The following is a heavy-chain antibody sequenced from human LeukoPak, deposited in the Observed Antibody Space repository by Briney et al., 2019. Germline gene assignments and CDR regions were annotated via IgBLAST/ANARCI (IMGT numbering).Heavy chain of an antibody. CDR3: ARGPSIAARYDAFDI. CDR1: GFTFSSYS. V-gene: IGHV3-21*01. J-gene: IGHJ3*02. Sequence: GGSLRLSCAASGFTFSSYSMNWVRQAPGKGLEWVSSISSSSSNIYYADSVKGRFTISRDNAKNSLYLQVISLRAEDTAVYYCARGPSIAARYDAFDIWGQGTMVTVSS. D-gene: IGHD6-6*01. CDR2: ISSSSSNI.